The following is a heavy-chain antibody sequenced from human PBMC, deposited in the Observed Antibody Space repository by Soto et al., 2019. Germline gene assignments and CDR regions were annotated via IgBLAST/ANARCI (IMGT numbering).Heavy chain of an antibody. J-gene: IGHJ6*02. CDR3: ARPRLGSCSSTSCYTWAVYGLDV. Sequence: LSLTCAVYGGSFSRYYWSWIRQSPGKGLEWIGEVNHRGSTTYNPSLKSRVSISVDTSKNQFSLNLSSVTAADTAVYYCARPRLGSCSSTSCYTWAVYGLDVWGQGTTVTVSS. D-gene: IGHD2-2*02. CDR2: VNHRGST. CDR1: GGSFSRYY. V-gene: IGHV4-34*01.